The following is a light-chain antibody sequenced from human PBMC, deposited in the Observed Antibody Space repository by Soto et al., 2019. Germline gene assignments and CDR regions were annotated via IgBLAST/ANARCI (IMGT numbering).Light chain of an antibody. CDR3: QQYGCPPRT. CDR2: GAS. J-gene: IGKJ1*01. Sequence: EIVLTQSPGTLSLSPGERATLSCRGSQSVSSSYLAWYQQKAGQAPRLLIYGASSRATGIPDRFSGSGSGTDFTLTISRLAPEDFAVYYFQQYGCPPRTFGQGTKVEIK. V-gene: IGKV3-20*01. CDR1: QSVSSSY.